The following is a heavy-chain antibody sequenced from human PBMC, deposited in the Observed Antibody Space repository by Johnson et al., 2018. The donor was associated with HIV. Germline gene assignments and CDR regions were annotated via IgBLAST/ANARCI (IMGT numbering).Heavy chain of an antibody. Sequence: QVQLVESGGGVVQPGRSLRLSCAASGFSFSNYAMDWVRQAPGKGLEWVAFVSSDGNNKNYADSVKGRFTISRDNSKNTVYLQMNSLRPEETDIYYCAKDLGANKDDGWATDYYDWSRAYPVPDPRAVVGAFDVWGQGTMVTVSS. CDR2: VSSDGNNK. D-gene: IGHD3-16*01. CDR3: AKDLGANKDDGWATDYYDWSRAYPVPDPRAVVGAFDV. V-gene: IGHV3-30*18. J-gene: IGHJ3*01. CDR1: GFSFSNYA.